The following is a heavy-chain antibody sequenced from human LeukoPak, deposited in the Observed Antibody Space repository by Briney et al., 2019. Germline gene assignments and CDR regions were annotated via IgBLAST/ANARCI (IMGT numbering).Heavy chain of an antibody. CDR1: GFTVSSNY. D-gene: IGHD6-13*01. CDR3: ARDLSSSWYED. V-gene: IGHV3-66*01. CDR2: IYSGGST. J-gene: IGHJ4*02. Sequence: GGSLRLSCAASGFTVSSNYMSWVRQAPGKGLEWVSVIYSGGSTYYADSVKGRFTISRDNSKNTLYLQMNCLRAEDTAVYYCARDLSSSWYEDWGQGTLVTVSS.